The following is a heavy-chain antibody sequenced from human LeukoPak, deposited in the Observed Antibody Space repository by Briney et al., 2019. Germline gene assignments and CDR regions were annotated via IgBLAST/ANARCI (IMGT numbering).Heavy chain of an antibody. J-gene: IGHJ4*02. CDR3: ARGPVAGKGEIDY. V-gene: IGHV3-33*01. D-gene: IGHD6-19*01. CDR1: GFTFSSYG. CDR2: IWYDGSNK. Sequence: GRSLRLSCAASGFTFSSYGMHWVRQAPGKGLEWVAVIWYDGSNKYYADSVKGRFTISRDNSKHTLYLQMNSLRAEDTAVYYCARGPVAGKGEIDYWGQGTLVTVSS.